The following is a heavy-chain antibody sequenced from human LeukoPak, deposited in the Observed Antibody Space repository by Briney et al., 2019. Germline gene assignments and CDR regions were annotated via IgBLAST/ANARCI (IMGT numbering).Heavy chain of an antibody. CDR1: GGSMSSSSYY. Sequence: SETLSLTCTVSGGSMSSSSYYWGWIRQPPGKGLEWIGSIYNSGSTYYNPSLNSRVTISVDTSKNQFSLKLSSVTAADTAVYYCAGSHGVDGVFDIWGQGTMATVSS. CDR2: IYNSGST. J-gene: IGHJ3*02. D-gene: IGHD2-8*01. CDR3: AGSHGVDGVFDI. V-gene: IGHV4-39*01.